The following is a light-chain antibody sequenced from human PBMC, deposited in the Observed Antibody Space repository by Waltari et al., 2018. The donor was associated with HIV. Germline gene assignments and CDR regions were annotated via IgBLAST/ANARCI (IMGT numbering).Light chain of an antibody. V-gene: IGLV1-51*01. Sequence: QSVLTQPPSVSAAPGQRVTISCSGSGSNIGNNYVSWYQQLPGTAPKLLNYDNDKRPSGIPVRFSGSKSGTSATLGITGLQTGDEAHYYCGTWDNSLNTWVFGGGTKLTVL. CDR2: DND. CDR1: GSNIGNNY. J-gene: IGLJ3*02. CDR3: GTWDNSLNTWV.